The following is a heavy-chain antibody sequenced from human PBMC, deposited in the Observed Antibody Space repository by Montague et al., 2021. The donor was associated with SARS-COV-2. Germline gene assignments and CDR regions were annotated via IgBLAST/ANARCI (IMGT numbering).Heavy chain of an antibody. CDR2: IYNSGST. J-gene: IGHJ4*02. CDR1: GASISTGTYY. Sequence: SETLSLTCTVSGASISTGTYYWGWIRQPPGKGLGLIGSIYNSGSTYYNPSLKSRVTIFVDTSKNQSSLKLSAVTAADTAVYYCDGSSEEEYYFDYWGQGTLVTVSS. D-gene: IGHD3-22*01. V-gene: IGHV4-39*01. CDR3: DGSSEEEYYFDY.